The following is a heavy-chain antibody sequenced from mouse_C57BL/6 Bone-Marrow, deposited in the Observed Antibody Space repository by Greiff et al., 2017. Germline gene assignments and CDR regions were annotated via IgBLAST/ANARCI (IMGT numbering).Heavy chain of an antibody. CDR3: ERRGDGRDWYFDV. CDR1: GFTFSSYG. Sequence: EVMLVESGGDLVKPGGSLKLSCAASGFTFSSYGMSWVRQTPDKRLEWVATISSGGSYTYYPDSVKGRFTISRDNDKNTLYLQMSSLKSEDTAMYCCERRGDGRDWYFDVWGTGTTVTVSS. V-gene: IGHV5-6*02. CDR2: ISSGGSYT. J-gene: IGHJ1*03.